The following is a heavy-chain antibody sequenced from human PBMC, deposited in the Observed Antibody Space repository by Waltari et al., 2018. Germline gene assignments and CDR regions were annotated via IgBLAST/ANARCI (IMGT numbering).Heavy chain of an antibody. CDR2: MSFDGYNK. V-gene: IGHV3-30*18. CDR3: AKETQSDGNAGLEF. CDR1: GFPFSASG. D-gene: IGHD1-1*01. J-gene: IGHJ4*02. Sequence: HVQIVESGGAVVQPGRSLRLSCAASGFPFSASGMHWVRQAPGKGLEWVALMSFDGYNKFYVDSVQGRFTISRDNSKNLMYLEMRDLRSEDTATYYCAKETQSDGNAGLEFWGQGTVVTVSS.